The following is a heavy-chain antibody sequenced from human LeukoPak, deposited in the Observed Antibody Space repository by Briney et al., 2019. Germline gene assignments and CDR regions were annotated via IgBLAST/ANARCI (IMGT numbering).Heavy chain of an antibody. CDR2: INLSGST. CDR3: ARGYRYGDYYFDY. D-gene: IGHD4-17*01. Sequence: SETLSLTCAVYGGSFSGYYWSWIRQPPGKGLEWIGEINLSGSTNYNPSLKSRVTISVDTSKNQFSLKLSSVTAADTAVYYCARGYRYGDYYFDYWGQGTLVTVSS. V-gene: IGHV4-34*01. CDR1: GGSFSGYY. J-gene: IGHJ4*02.